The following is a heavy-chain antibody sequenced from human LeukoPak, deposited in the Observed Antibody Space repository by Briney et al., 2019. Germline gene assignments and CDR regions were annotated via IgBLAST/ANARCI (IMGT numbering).Heavy chain of an antibody. CDR2: IYSGGST. Sequence: AGGSLRLSCAASGFTVSSNYMSWVRQAPGKGLEWVSVIYSGGSTYYADSVKGRFTISRDNSKNTLYLQMNSLRAEDTDVYYCASPSSSSWYGDAFDIWGQGTMVTVSS. V-gene: IGHV3-53*01. CDR1: GFTVSSNY. CDR3: ASPSSSSWYGDAFDI. J-gene: IGHJ3*02. D-gene: IGHD6-13*01.